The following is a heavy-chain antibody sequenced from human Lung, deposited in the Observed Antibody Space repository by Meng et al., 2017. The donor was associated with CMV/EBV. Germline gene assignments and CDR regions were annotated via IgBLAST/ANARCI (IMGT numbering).Heavy chain of an antibody. J-gene: IGHJ4*02. D-gene: IGHD3-10*02. CDR1: FNKYG. CDR2: ISAYSGNT. V-gene: IGHV1-18*04. Sequence: FNKYGLIWVRQAPGKGLEWVGGISAYSGNTNYAQKIQDRVNMTTHTSSNTAYMELRSLRSDDTAIYYCARVVVHYYARGDNADYSDYWGQGTLVTVSS. CDR3: ARVVVHYYARGDNADYSDY.